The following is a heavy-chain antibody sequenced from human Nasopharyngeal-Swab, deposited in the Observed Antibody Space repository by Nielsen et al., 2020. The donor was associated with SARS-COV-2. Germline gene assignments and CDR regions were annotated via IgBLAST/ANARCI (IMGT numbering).Heavy chain of an antibody. CDR3: ARDGLDYDFWSAYFMDV. V-gene: IGHV3-21*01. CDR1: GFTFNNYN. J-gene: IGHJ6*02. D-gene: IGHD3-3*01. CDR2: ISSRSSYI. Sequence: GGSLRLSCAASGFTFNNYNFNWVRQAPGKGLEWVPSISSRSSYIYYADSVKGRFTISRDNAKNSLYLQMNSLRAEDTAVYYCARDGLDYDFWSAYFMDVWGQGTTVTVSS.